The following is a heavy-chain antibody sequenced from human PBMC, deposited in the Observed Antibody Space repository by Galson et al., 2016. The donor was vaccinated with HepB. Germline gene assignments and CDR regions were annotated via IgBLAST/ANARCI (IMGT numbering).Heavy chain of an antibody. V-gene: IGHV3-15*01. D-gene: IGHD1-14*01. J-gene: IGHJ4*02. CDR2: IKRKEDGETT. CDR1: GFTFSNAW. Sequence: SLRLSCAASGFTFSNAWMTWVRQAPGKGPEWVGRIKRKEDGETTDYAAPVKGRFTISRDDSKTTLYLHMNSLKTEDTAVYNCLTDAWTRNEYWGQGTLVTVSS. CDR3: LTDAWTRNEY.